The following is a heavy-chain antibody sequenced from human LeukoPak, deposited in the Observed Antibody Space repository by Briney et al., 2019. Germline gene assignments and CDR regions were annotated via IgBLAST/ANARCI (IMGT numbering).Heavy chain of an antibody. D-gene: IGHD1-7*01. Sequence: GGSLRLSCAASGFTFSNYGVHWVRQAPGKGLEWVAFIQFDGSDIFYADSVKGRFTISRDNSKNTLYLQMNSLRAEDTAVYYCARDSILELPGPAAFDIWGQGTMVTVSS. J-gene: IGHJ3*02. CDR1: GFTFSNYG. CDR2: IQFDGSDI. CDR3: ARDSILELPGPAAFDI. V-gene: IGHV3-30*02.